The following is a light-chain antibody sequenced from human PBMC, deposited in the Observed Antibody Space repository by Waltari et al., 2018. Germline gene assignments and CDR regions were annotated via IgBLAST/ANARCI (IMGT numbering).Light chain of an antibody. V-gene: IGKV1-39*01. Sequence: DIQMTQSPSSLSASVGDRVTITCRASQSINSCLNWYQQKPGKAPKLLIYAASSLQSGVPSRFSGSGSGTDFTLTISSLQPEDFAAYYCQQSYSTPLTFGGGTKVEIK. CDR3: QQSYSTPLT. CDR1: QSINSC. CDR2: AAS. J-gene: IGKJ4*01.